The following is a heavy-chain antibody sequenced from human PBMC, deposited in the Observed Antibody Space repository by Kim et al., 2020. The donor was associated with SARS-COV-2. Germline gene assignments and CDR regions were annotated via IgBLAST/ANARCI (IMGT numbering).Heavy chain of an antibody. V-gene: IGHV3-21*01. D-gene: IGHD6-13*01. CDR2: ISSSSSYI. Sequence: GGSLRLSCAASGFTFSSDSMNWVRQAPGKGLEWVSSISSSSSYIYYADSVKGRFTISRDNAKNSLYLQMNSLRAEDTAVYYCARESPAAADYWGQGTLVTVSS. CDR1: GFTFSSDS. J-gene: IGHJ4*02. CDR3: ARESPAAADY.